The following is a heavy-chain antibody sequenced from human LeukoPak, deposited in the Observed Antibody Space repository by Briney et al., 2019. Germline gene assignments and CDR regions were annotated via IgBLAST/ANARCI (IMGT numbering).Heavy chain of an antibody. Sequence: GGSLRLSCAASGFTFSSYWMHWVRQVPGQGLVWVSHIDGDGRIAHYGDSVKGRFTISRDNARNTVYLQMDSLRAEDTAVYYCARDSPRTGPWGQGILVIVSS. CDR1: GFTFSSYW. V-gene: IGHV3-74*01. D-gene: IGHD1-1*01. CDR2: IDGDGRIA. CDR3: ARDSPRTGP. J-gene: IGHJ5*02.